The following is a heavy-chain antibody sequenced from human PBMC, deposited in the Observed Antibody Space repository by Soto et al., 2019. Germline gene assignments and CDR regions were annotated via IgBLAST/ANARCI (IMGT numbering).Heavy chain of an antibody. V-gene: IGHV3-74*01. CDR2: INSDGSST. CDR1: GFTFSSYW. J-gene: IGHJ3*02. Sequence: PGGSLRLSCAASGFTFSSYWMHWVRQAPGKGLVWVSRINSDGSSTSYADSVKGRFTISRDNAKNTLYLQMNSLRAEDTAVYYCARDPPWYSDSSGYYYGAFDIWGQGTMVTVSS. D-gene: IGHD3-22*01. CDR3: ARDPPWYSDSSGYYYGAFDI.